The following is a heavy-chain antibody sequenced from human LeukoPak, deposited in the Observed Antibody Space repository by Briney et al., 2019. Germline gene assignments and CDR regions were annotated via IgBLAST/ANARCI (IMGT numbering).Heavy chain of an antibody. Sequence: GGSLKLSCKASGFTFSSYGMHWVRQAPGKGLEWVAVISYDGSNKYYADSVKGRFTISRDNSKNTLYLQMNSLRAEDTAVYYCAKELSITIFGVVIPYYYYGMDVWGQGTTVTVSS. CDR1: GFTFSSYG. CDR2: ISYDGSNK. D-gene: IGHD3-3*01. J-gene: IGHJ6*02. CDR3: AKELSITIFGVVIPYYYYGMDV. V-gene: IGHV3-30*18.